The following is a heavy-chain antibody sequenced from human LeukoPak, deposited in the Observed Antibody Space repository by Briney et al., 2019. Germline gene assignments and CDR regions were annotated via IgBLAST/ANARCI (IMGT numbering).Heavy chain of an antibody. CDR2: ISGSGGST. J-gene: IGHJ6*02. V-gene: IGHV3-23*01. D-gene: IGHD7-27*01. Sequence: GGSLRLSCAASGFTFSSYAMSWVRQAPGKGLEWVSAISGSGGSTYYADSVKGRFTISRDKSKNTLYLQMNSLRAEDTAVYYCAKDRLTGDHYYYGMDVWGQGTTVTVSS. CDR3: AKDRLTGDHYYYGMDV. CDR1: GFTFSSYA.